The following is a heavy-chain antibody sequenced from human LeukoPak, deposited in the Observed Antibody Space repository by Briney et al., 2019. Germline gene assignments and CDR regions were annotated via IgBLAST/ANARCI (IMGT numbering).Heavy chain of an antibody. Sequence: ASVKVFCKASGYTFTSYYMHWVRQAPGQGLEWMGIINPSGGSTSYAQKFQGRVTMTRDTSTSTVYMELSSLRSEDTAVYYCAREGKGGGYYDFWSGYTYGMDVWGQGTTVTVSS. CDR3: AREGKGGGYYDFWSGYTYGMDV. D-gene: IGHD3-3*01. CDR1: GYTFTSYY. J-gene: IGHJ6*02. CDR2: INPSGGST. V-gene: IGHV1-46*01.